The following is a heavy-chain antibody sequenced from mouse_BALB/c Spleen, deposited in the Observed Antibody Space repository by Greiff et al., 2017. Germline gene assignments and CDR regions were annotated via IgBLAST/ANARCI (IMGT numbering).Heavy chain of an antibody. CDR1: GYSITSDYA. CDR3: AREEDGYDY. D-gene: IGHD2-3*01. J-gene: IGHJ2*01. V-gene: IGHV3-2*02. CDR2: ISYSGST. Sequence: VQLKQSGPGLVKPSQSLSLTCTVTGYSITSDYAWNWIRQFPGNKLEWMGYISYSGSTSYNPSLKSRISITRDTSKNQFFLQLNSVTTEDTATYYCAREEDGYDYWGQGTTLTVSS.